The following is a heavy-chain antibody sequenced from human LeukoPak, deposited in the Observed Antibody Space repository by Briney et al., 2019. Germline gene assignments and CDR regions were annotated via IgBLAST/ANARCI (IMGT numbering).Heavy chain of an antibody. V-gene: IGHV4-59*01. CDR2: IYYTGST. J-gene: IGHJ4*02. CDR1: GGSSSSCF. CDR3: ASGNNYFDS. D-gene: IGHD1/OR15-1a*01. Sequence: SETPSLTCTVSGGSSSSCFWSWIRQPPGKGLEWIGYIYYTGSTNYNPSLKSRVTISVDTSKNQFSLKLSSVAAADTAVYYCASGNNYFDSWGQGTLVTVAS.